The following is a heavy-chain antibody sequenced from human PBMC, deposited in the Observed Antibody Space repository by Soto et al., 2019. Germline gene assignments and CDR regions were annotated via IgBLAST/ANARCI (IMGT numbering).Heavy chain of an antibody. CDR2: ISSSGSTI. V-gene: IGHV3-48*01. Sequence: EVPLVESGGGLAQPGGSLRLSCAASGFTFSSYSMNWVRQAPGKGLECISYISSSGSTIYYADSVEGRFTISRDNAKNSLFLQMNSLRVEDTAVYYCAINLIAVAANWGQGTLVTVSS. D-gene: IGHD6-13*01. J-gene: IGHJ4*02. CDR1: GFTFSSYS. CDR3: AINLIAVAAN.